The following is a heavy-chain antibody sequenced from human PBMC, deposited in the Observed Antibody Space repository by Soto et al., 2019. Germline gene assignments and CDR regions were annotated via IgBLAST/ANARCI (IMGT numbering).Heavy chain of an antibody. D-gene: IGHD3-9*01. CDR3: ARLVYGLRYFDSYYYMDV. Sequence: SETLSLTCTVSGGSISSYYWSWIRQPPGKGLEWIGYIYYSGSTNYNPSLKSRVTISVDTSKNQFSLKLGSVTAADTAVYYCARLVYGLRYFDSYYYMDVWGKGTTVTVSS. V-gene: IGHV4-59*08. J-gene: IGHJ6*03. CDR1: GGSISSYY. CDR2: IYYSGST.